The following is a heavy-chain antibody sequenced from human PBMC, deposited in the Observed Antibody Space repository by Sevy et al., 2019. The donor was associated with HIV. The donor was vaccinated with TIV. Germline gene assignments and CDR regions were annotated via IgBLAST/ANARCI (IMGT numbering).Heavy chain of an antibody. Sequence: GGSLRLSCRASGFTFGDYSMSWVRQAPGKGLEWVSFLVKDGRLDYAASVKGRLSILRDGSKTIVDLQMNDLKTEDSAVYYCTRWKGAHSVFDFWGPGALVTVSS. CDR1: GFTFGDYS. CDR3: TRWKGAHSVFDF. V-gene: IGHV3-49*04. J-gene: IGHJ4*02. D-gene: IGHD1-1*01. CDR2: LVKDGRL.